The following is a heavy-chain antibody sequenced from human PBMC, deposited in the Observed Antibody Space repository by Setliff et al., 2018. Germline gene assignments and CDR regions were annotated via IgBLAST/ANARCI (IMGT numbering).Heavy chain of an antibody. CDR3: AKGRRISYSSGWLNWFDP. CDR2: ISGSGGST. V-gene: IGHV3-23*01. CDR1: GFTFSSYA. D-gene: IGHD6-19*01. Sequence: GGSLRLSCAASGFTFSSYAMSWVRQAPGKGLEWVSAISGSGGSTYYADSVKGRFTISRDNSKNTLYLQMNSLRAEDTAVYYCAKGRRISYSSGWLNWFDPWGQGTPVTVSS. J-gene: IGHJ5*02.